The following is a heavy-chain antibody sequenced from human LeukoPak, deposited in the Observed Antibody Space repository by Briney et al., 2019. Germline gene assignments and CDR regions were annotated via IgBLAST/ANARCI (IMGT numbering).Heavy chain of an antibody. J-gene: IGHJ4*02. CDR3: ARDLHDSSGYLTEEIFDY. D-gene: IGHD3-22*01. CDR1: GFIFSSYS. V-gene: IGHV3-21*01. CDR2: ISSSSSYI. Sequence: GGSLRLSCAASGFIFSSYSMNWVRQTPGKGLEWVSSISSSSSYIYYADSVKGRFTISRDNARNSLYLQMNSLRAEDTAVYYCARDLHDSSGYLTEEIFDYWGQGTLVTVPS.